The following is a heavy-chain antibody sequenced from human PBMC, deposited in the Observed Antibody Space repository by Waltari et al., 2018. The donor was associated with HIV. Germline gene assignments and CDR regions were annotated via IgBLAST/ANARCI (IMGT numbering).Heavy chain of an antibody. CDR3: ARDGRKQWLVTPGDY. V-gene: IGHV4-39*07. J-gene: IGHJ4*02. Sequence: QLQLQESGPGLVKPSETLSPTCTVSGGSISSSSYYWGWIRQPPGKGLEWIGSIYYSGSTYYNPSLKSRVTISVDTSKNQFSLKLSSVTAADTAVYYCARDGRKQWLVTPGDYWGQGTLVTVSS. CDR2: IYYSGST. D-gene: IGHD6-19*01. CDR1: GGSISSSSYY.